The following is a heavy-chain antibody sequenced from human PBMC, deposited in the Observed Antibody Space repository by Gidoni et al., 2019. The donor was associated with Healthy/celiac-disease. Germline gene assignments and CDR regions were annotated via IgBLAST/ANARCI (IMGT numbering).Heavy chain of an antibody. D-gene: IGHD5-18*01. Sequence: QVQLQQWGAGLLKPSETLSLTSAVYGGSFSGYYWSWIRQPPGKGLEWIGEISHSGSTNYNPSLKSRVTISVDTSKNQFSLKLSSVTAADTAVYYCVRGGGYSYGYDYYYGMDVWGQGTTVTVSS. V-gene: IGHV4-34*01. J-gene: IGHJ6*02. CDR3: VRGGGYSYGYDYYYGMDV. CDR2: ISHSGST. CDR1: GGSFSGYY.